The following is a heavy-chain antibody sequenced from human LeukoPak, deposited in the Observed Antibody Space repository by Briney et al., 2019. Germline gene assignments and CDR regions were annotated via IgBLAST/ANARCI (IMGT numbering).Heavy chain of an antibody. CDR2: IYYSGT. CDR1: GGSFSGYY. D-gene: IGHD6-13*01. CDR3: ASSIAPAGPVPYYYGMDV. J-gene: IGHJ6*02. Sequence: PSETLSLTCAVYGGSFSGYYWSWIRQPPGKGLEWIGYIYYSGTNYNPSLKSRVTISVATSKSQFSLKLSSVTTADTAVYYCASSIAPAGPVPYYYGMDVWGQGTTVTVSS. V-gene: IGHV4-59*01.